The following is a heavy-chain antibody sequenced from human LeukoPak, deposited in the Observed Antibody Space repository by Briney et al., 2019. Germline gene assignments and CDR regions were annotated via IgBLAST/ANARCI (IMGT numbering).Heavy chain of an antibody. Sequence: SETLSLTCTVSGGSISSYYWSWIRQPPGKGLEWIGYIHYSGSTNYNPSLQSRVTITIDTSKNQFSLKLSPVTAADTAVYYCARETPPQGAHYMDVWGKGTTVTISS. V-gene: IGHV4-59*01. CDR2: IHYSGST. CDR1: GGSISSYY. J-gene: IGHJ6*03. CDR3: ARETPPQGAHYMDV. D-gene: IGHD3-16*01.